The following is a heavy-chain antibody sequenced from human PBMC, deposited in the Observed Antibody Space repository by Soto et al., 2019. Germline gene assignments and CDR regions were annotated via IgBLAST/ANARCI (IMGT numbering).Heavy chain of an antibody. CDR1: GFTFSSYG. D-gene: IGHD6-25*01. J-gene: IGHJ6*02. Sequence: GGSLRLSCAASGFTFSSYGMHWVRQAPGKGLEWVAVISYDGSNKYYADSVRGQFTISRDNSKNTLYLQMNSLRTEDTAVYYCAKDRGFSGDFYYYGMDVWGQGTTVTVSS. CDR2: ISYDGSNK. CDR3: AKDRGFSGDFYYYGMDV. V-gene: IGHV3-30*18.